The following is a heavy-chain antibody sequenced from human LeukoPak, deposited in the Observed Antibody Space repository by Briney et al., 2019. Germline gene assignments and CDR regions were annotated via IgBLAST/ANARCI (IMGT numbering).Heavy chain of an antibody. D-gene: IGHD3-16*01. CDR2: IYYSGST. J-gene: IGHJ6*03. Sequence: SETLSLTCTVSGGSISSYYWSWIRQPPGKGLEWIGYIYYSGSTNYNPSLKSRVTISVDTSKTQFSLKLSSVSAADTAVYYCVREVSWGYYYYMDVWGKGTTVTVSS. CDR1: GGSISSYY. V-gene: IGHV4-59*01. CDR3: VREVSWGYYYYMDV.